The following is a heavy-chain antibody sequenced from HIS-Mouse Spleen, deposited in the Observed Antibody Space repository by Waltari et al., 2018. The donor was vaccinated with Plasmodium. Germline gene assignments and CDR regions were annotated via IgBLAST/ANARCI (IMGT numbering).Heavy chain of an antibody. CDR2: IDWDDDK. CDR1: GFSLSTSGMC. V-gene: IGHV2-70*15. J-gene: IGHJ4*02. CDR3: ARHKKRGQLVRGYFDY. D-gene: IGHD6-6*01. Sequence: QVTLRESGPALVKPTQTLTLTCTFSGFSLSTSGMCVSWIRQPPGKALEWLARIDWDDDKYYSTSLKPRPTISKETSKNQVVLKMTNMDPGDTATYYCARHKKRGQLVRGYFDYWGQGTLVTVSS.